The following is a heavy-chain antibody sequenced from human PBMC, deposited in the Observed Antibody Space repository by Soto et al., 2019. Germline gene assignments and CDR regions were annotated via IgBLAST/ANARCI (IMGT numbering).Heavy chain of an antibody. CDR1: CGSISSRSHY. J-gene: IGHJ4*02. CDR3: ATADGFGVVTPFFEY. V-gene: IGHV4-39*01. Sequence: SETLSLTCTVSCGSISSRSHYWGWIRQSPGRHLEWIGSSYYRGSTHYNPSLKTRVTISVDTSKNQVSLKVYSVTAADTAVYYCATADGFGVVTPFFEYWGQGMLVTVSS. CDR2: SYYRGST. D-gene: IGHD3-3*01.